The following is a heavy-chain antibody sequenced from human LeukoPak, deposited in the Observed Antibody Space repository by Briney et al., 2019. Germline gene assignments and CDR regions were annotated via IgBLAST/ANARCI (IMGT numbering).Heavy chain of an antibody. D-gene: IGHD6-13*01. V-gene: IGHV3-74*01. CDR1: GFSFSNYA. CDR2: INNDGSTT. Sequence: PGGSLRLSCGASGFSFSNYAMHWVRQAPGKGLVWVSQINNDGSTTRHADSVKGRFTISRDNAENTLYLQMNSLRAEDAAVYYCARGYSSSWYNWFDPWGQGTLVTVSS. J-gene: IGHJ5*02. CDR3: ARGYSSSWYNWFDP.